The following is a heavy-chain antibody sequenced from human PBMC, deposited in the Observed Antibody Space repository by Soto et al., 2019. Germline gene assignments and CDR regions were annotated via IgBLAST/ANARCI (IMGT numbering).Heavy chain of an antibody. J-gene: IGHJ4*02. Sequence: GGSLRLSCAASGFTFTSYAMAWVRQAPGKGLEWVSDIGVDGGNIKYADSVKGRFTISRENSKNTLYLQMNSLRAEDAAVYYCAKDLVGSNADYYASWGQGTLVTVS. CDR3: AKDLVGSNADYYAS. CDR1: GFTFTSYA. D-gene: IGHD2-15*01. V-gene: IGHV3-23*01. CDR2: IGVDGGNI.